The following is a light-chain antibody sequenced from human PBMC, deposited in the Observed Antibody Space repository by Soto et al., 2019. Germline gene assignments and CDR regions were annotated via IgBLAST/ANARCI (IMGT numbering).Light chain of an antibody. J-gene: IGKJ3*01. V-gene: IGKV3-20*01. CDR3: HQYGSSPFT. Sequence: EVVLTQSPATLSLSPGERATLSCRANQSVSANYLAWYQQKPGQAPRLLIYGASNRTTAIPYRFSGSGSGSDFTLTISRLEPEDFAVFYCHQYGSSPFTFGPGTKVDIK. CDR1: QSVSANY. CDR2: GAS.